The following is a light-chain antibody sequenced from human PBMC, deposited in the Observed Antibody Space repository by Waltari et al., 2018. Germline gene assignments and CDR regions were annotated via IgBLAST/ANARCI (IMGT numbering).Light chain of an antibody. J-gene: IGKJ4*01. CDR3: QERSNWPGGS. Sequence: EIVLTQSPGTLSLSPGESATLSCRASEGVSTYLAWYQQKPGQAPRPLIYDASNRAAGIPARFVASGSETDFTLTISRLEPEDFAVYYCQERSNWPGGSFGGGTKVEIK. CDR2: DAS. CDR1: EGVSTY. V-gene: IGKV3-11*01.